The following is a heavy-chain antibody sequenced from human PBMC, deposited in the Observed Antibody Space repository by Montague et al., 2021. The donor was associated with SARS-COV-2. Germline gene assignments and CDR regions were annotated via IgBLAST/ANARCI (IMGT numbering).Heavy chain of an antibody. Sequence: SLRLSCAASGFTFSSYAMHWVRQAPGKGPEWVAVISYDGSNKYYADSVKGRFTISRDNSKNTLYLQMNSLRAEDTAVYYCARAYSGYDYFHYWGQGTLVTVSS. D-gene: IGHD5-12*01. CDR3: ARAYSGYDYFHY. V-gene: IGHV3-30-3*01. J-gene: IGHJ4*02. CDR2: ISYDGSNK. CDR1: GFTFSSYA.